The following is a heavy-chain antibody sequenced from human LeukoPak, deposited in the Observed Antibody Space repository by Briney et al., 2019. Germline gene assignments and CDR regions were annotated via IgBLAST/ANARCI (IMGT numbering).Heavy chain of an antibody. V-gene: IGHV3-13*01. CDR2: IGTAGDT. CDR1: GFTFSSYD. CDR3: ARARRIFGVVSSGSPTYYYYGMDV. J-gene: IGHJ6*02. Sequence: GGSLRLSCAASGFTFSSYDMHWVRQATGKGLERVSAIGTAGDTYYPGSVKGRFTISRENAKNPLYLQMNSLRAGDTAVYYCARARRIFGVVSSGSPTYYYYGMDVWGQGTTVTVSS. D-gene: IGHD3-3*01.